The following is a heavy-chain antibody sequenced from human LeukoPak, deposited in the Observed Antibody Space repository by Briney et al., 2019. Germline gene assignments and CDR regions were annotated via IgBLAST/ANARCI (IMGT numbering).Heavy chain of an antibody. D-gene: IGHD2-2*01. CDR3: GRASSPAALHYMDA. CDR2: INGNGNT. J-gene: IGHJ6*03. CDR1: VDSMKRPY. Sequence: SETLSLTCLLSVDSMKRPYWTCIPDAPKKGGECIGNINGNGNTYYSPSLKRRVTISLDKPKNQVSLRVTSVAAAARALYFCGRASSPAALHYMDAWGKGATVTVSS. V-gene: IGHV4-59*11.